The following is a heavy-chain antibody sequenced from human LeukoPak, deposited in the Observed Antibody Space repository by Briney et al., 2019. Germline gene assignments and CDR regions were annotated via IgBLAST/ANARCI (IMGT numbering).Heavy chain of an antibody. CDR2: TNEAGGDK. J-gene: IGHJ4*02. CDR1: GFTFSDFW. CDR3: AIATTGRGAFGS. D-gene: IGHD1-1*01. V-gene: IGHV3-7*01. Sequence: GGSLRLSCAASGFTFSDFWMSWVRQAPGKGLECVASTNEAGGDKLYVDSVKGRFTISRDNPKNSLSLQMNSLTAEDTAIYYCAIATTGRGAFGSWGQGTLVSVSS.